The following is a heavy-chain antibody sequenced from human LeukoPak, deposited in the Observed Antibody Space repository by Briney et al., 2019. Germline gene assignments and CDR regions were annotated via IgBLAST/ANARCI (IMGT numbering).Heavy chain of an antibody. V-gene: IGHV1-8*01. J-gene: IGHJ4*02. CDR3: ARERLSGYVDY. CDR2: MNPNSGNT. CDR1: GYTFTSYD. D-gene: IGHD2-15*01. Sequence: ASVKVSCKASGYTFTSYDINWVRQATGQGLEWMGWMNPNSGNTGYAQKFQGRVTMTRNTSISTAYMELRSLRSDDTAVYYCARERLSGYVDYWGQGTLVTVSS.